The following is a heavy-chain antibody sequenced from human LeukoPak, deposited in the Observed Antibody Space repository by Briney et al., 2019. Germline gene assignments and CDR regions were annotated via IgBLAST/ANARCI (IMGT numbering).Heavy chain of an antibody. J-gene: IGHJ3*02. V-gene: IGHV4-61*02. D-gene: IGHD5-24*01. CDR2: IYTSGST. Sequence: SQTLSLTCTVSGGSISSGGYYWSWIRQPAGKGLEWIGRIYTSGSTYYNPSLKSRVTISVDTSKNQFSLKLSSVTAADTAVYYCGRDGYNSVLSAFDIWGQGTMVTVSS. CDR3: GRDGYNSVLSAFDI. CDR1: GGSISSGGYY.